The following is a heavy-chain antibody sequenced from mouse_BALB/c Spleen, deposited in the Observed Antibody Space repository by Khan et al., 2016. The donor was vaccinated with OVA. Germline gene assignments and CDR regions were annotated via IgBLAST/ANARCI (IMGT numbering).Heavy chain of an antibody. D-gene: IGHD1-3*01. CDR2: IDTPTGNT. Sequence: VQLKQSGAELVKSGATVKLSCTASGLNIKDTYMHWLKQCPEQGLEWIGMIDTPTGNTKYYQKFQGKATIPAANSHNTPSLQLRRLTSEDTAVYYCYIRARKWGQGNTLTVSS. J-gene: IGHJ2*01. CDR3: YIRARK. V-gene: IGHV14-3*02. CDR1: GLNIKDTY.